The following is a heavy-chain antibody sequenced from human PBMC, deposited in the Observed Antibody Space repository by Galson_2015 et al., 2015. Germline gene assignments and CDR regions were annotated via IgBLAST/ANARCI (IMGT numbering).Heavy chain of an antibody. V-gene: IGHV7-4-1*02. CDR1: GYTFITYA. CDR3: ASDAREDAGGVPAAS. D-gene: IGHD2-2*01. J-gene: IGHJ4*02. CDR2: INTDTGNT. Sequence: SVKVSCKASGYTFITYALNWVRQAPGQGLEWMGWINTDTGNTTYAQGFTGRFVFSLDTSVSTAYLQISSLKAEDTAVYYCASDAREDAGGVPAASWGQGALLTVTS.